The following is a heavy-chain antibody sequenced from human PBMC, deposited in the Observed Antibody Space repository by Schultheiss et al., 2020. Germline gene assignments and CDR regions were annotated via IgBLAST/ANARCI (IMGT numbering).Heavy chain of an antibody. CDR1: GFTFSDYY. CDR2: ISTSGRTK. D-gene: IGHD4-17*01. J-gene: IGHJ4*02. CDR3: ARDPYGDYGDYFDY. Sequence: GGSLRLSCAASGFTFSDYYMSWIRQAPGKGLEWVSYISTSGRTKHYADSVKGRFTISRDNAKNSLYLQMNSLRAEDTAVYYCARDPYGDYGDYFDYWGQGTLVTVCS. V-gene: IGHV3-11*01.